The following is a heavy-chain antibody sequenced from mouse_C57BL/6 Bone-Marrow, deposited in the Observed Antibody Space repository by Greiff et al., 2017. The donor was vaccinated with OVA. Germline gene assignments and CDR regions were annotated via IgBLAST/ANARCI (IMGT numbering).Heavy chain of an antibody. D-gene: IGHD2-1*01. CDR1: GYSITSGYY. CDR2: ISYDGSN. J-gene: IGHJ4*01. CDR3: ARGAGKNYYAMDY. V-gene: IGHV3-6*01. Sequence: EVQLQQSGPGLVKPSQSLSLTCSVTGYSITSGYYWNWIRQFPGNKLEWMGYISYDGSNNYNPSLKNRISLTRDTSKNQFFLKLNSVTTEDTATYYCARGAGKNYYAMDYWGQGTSVTVSS.